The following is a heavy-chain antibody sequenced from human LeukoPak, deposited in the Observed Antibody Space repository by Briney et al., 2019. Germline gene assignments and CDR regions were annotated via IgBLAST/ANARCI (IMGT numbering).Heavy chain of an antibody. CDR3: AKDRPNGFDY. J-gene: IGHJ4*02. CDR1: GFTFRNYA. V-gene: IGHV3-23*01. CDR2: IDGNSGSL. D-gene: IGHD6-6*01. Sequence: GGSLRLSCATSGFTFRNYAMSWVRQAPGKGLEWISAIDGNSGSLYYADSVKGRFTVSRDYSKNTVVLQMSRLTVDDTAIYYCAKDRPNGFDYRGPGTVVIVSS.